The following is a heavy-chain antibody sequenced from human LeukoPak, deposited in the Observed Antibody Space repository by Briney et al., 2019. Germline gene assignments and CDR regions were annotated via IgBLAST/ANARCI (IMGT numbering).Heavy chain of an antibody. CDR1: GYTLTELS. CDR2: FDPEDGET. V-gene: IGHV1-24*01. Sequence: ASVKVSCKVSGYTLTELSMHWVRQAPGKGLEWMGGFDPEDGETIYAQKFQGRVTMTEDTSTDTAYMELSSLRSEDTAVYYCATDRDGYSSSFPFDYWGQGTLVTVSS. D-gene: IGHD6-13*01. CDR3: ATDRDGYSSSFPFDY. J-gene: IGHJ4*02.